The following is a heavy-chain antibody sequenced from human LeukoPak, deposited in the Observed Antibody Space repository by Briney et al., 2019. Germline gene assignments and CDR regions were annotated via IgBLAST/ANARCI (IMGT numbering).Heavy chain of an antibody. D-gene: IGHD5-24*01. V-gene: IGHV3-66*01. CDR1: GFTVNSKY. J-gene: IGHJ4*02. CDR2: IYSGEST. CDR3: AKDLIVSGTATILDY. Sequence: GGSLRLSCIASGFTVNSKYMSWVRQAPGKGLEWVLLIYSGESTYYADSVKGRFIISRDNSQNTLYLQMNSLRAEDTAVYYCAKDLIVSGTATILDYWGQGTLVTVSS.